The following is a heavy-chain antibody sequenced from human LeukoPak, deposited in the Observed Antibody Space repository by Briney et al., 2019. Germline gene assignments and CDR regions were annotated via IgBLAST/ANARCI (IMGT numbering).Heavy chain of an antibody. D-gene: IGHD3-10*01. CDR2: VGDSASKT. CDR1: GFTFATYG. CDR3: TKDSFIVVRGVGSDDGFAV. J-gene: IGHJ3*01. Sequence: PGGSLRLSCVASGFTFATYGMSWVRQAPGKGVEWVAVVGDSASKTHHADSVRGRFFISRDNSKNTVHLQMNSLRAEDTAVYYCTKDSFIVVRGVGSDDGFAVWGQGTMVTVSS. V-gene: IGHV3-23*01.